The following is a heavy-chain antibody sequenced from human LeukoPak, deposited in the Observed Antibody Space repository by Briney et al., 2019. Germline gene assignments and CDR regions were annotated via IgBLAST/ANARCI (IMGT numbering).Heavy chain of an antibody. CDR1: GYTFTNYG. J-gene: IGHJ4*02. Sequence: ASVKVSCKASGYTFTNYGISWVRQAPGQGLEWMGWISGYNGNTYYEQKFQGRITMTTDTSTSTSYMELRSLRSDDTAVYYCARDLKMAYSSGRYSWGTGSSNDYWGQGTLVTVSS. CDR2: ISGYNGNT. CDR3: ARDLKMAYSSGRYSWGTGSSNDY. D-gene: IGHD6-19*01. V-gene: IGHV1-18*01.